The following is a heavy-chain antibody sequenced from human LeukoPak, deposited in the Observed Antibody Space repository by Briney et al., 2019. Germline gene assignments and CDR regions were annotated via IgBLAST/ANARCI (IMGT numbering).Heavy chain of an antibody. Sequence: QAGGSLRLSCAASGFTFSTHWMYWVRQAPGRELVWVSRISGDGSLTSYADSVKGRFTISRDNAKDTLYLQMTSLRVEGTAVYSCASLLTPYHGSGGGGMDVWGQGTTVTVSS. CDR1: GFTFSTHW. J-gene: IGHJ6*02. CDR3: ASLLTPYHGSGGGGMDV. V-gene: IGHV3-74*01. CDR2: ISGDGSLT. D-gene: IGHD3-10*01.